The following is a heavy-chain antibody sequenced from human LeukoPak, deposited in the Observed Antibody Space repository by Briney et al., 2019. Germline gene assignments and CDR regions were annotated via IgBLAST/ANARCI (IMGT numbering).Heavy chain of an antibody. Sequence: SETLSLTCTVSGGSISSYYWSWIRQPPGKGLEWIGYIYYSGSTNYNPSLKSRVTISVDTSKNQFSLKLSSVTAADTVVYYCAREREMATGVDYWGQGTLVTVSS. J-gene: IGHJ4*02. V-gene: IGHV4-59*01. CDR1: GGSISSYY. D-gene: IGHD5-24*01. CDR3: AREREMATGVDY. CDR2: IYYSGST.